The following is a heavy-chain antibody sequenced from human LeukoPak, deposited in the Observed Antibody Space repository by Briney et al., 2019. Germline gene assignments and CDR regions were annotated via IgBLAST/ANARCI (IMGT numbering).Heavy chain of an antibody. CDR3: ARDRSRYSSSWPYY. CDR1: GGSFSGYY. CDR2: INHSGST. J-gene: IGHJ4*02. D-gene: IGHD6-13*01. V-gene: IGHV4-34*01. Sequence: KPSETLSLTCAVYGGSFSGYYWSWIRQPPGKGLEWIGEINHSGSTNYNPSLKSRVTISVDTSKNQFSLKLSSVTAADTAVYYCARDRSRYSSSWPYYWGQGTLVTVSS.